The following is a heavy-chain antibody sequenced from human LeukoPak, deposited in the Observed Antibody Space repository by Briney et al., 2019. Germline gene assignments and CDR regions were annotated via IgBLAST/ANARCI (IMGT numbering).Heavy chain of an antibody. V-gene: IGHV3-23*01. CDR2: FGGSGGGT. CDR3: ARAGSIRFDY. Sequence: PGGPLKLSWAASGFTFTTYPIAWVRQAPGKGREWLSGFGGSGGGTYSADSVKGRFTISRDNSKNTLYLQMNRLRAEDTAVYYCARAGSIRFDYWGQGTLVTVSS. CDR1: GFTFTTYP. D-gene: IGHD1-26*01. J-gene: IGHJ4*02.